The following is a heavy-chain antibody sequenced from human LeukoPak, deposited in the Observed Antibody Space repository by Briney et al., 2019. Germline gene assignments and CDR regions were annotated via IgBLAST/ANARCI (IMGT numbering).Heavy chain of an antibody. Sequence: SETLSLTCTVSGGSISSGDYYWSWIRQPPGKGLEWIAYMYYSGSTYYNPSLKSRVTISVDTSKNQFSLKLSSVTAADTAVYYCARASSSRFDYWGQGTLVTVSS. J-gene: IGHJ4*02. V-gene: IGHV4-30-4*01. CDR1: GGSISSGDYY. D-gene: IGHD6-13*01. CDR3: ARASSSRFDY. CDR2: MYYSGST.